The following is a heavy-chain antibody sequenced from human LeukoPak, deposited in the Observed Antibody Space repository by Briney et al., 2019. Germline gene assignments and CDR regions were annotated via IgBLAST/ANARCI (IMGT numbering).Heavy chain of an antibody. Sequence: ASVKVSCKTSGYTFTSNGISWVRQAPGQGLEWMGWISAYNGNTNYAQKLQGRVTKTRDKSTSTVYMELSSLRSDDTAVYYCTRMDQWGNRKPFDCWGQGTLVTVSS. CDR1: GYTFTSNG. J-gene: IGHJ4*02. D-gene: IGHD3-16*01. CDR3: TRMDQWGNRKPFDC. CDR2: ISAYNGNT. V-gene: IGHV1-18*01.